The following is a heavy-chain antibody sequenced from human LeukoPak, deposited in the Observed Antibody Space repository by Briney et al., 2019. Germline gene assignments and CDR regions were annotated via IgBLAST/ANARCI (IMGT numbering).Heavy chain of an antibody. CDR2: ISTSGPAI. V-gene: IGHV3-48*03. J-gene: IGHJ4*02. CDR3: ARDGTPHYSIGWVFFDY. CDR1: GFTFSSYV. D-gene: IGHD6-25*01. Sequence: GGSLRLSCAASGFTFSSYVMNWVRQAPGKGLEWLAYISTSGPAIHYADSVKGRFTISRDNAKNTLYLQMNSLRAEDTAVYYCARDGTPHYSIGWVFFDYWGQGTLVTVSS.